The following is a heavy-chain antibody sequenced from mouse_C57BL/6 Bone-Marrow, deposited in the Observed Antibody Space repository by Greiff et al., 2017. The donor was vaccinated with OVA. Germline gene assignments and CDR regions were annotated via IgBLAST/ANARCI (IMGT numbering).Heavy chain of an antibody. J-gene: IGHJ2*01. CDR2: IYPGDGDT. CDR3: ASNWGGGVGLDY. V-gene: IGHV1-82*01. Sequence: QVQLKQSGPELVKPGASVKISCKASGYAFSSSWMNWVKQRPGKGLEWIGRIYPGDGDTNYNGKFKGKATLTADKSSSTAYMQLSSLTSEDSAVYFCASNWGGGVGLDYWGQGTTLTVSS. CDR1: GYAFSSSW. D-gene: IGHD4-1*01.